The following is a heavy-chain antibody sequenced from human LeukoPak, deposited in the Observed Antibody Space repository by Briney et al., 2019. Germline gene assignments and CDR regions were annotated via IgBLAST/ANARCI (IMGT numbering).Heavy chain of an antibody. CDR2: ISVYNHNT. CDR3: AREGDGIAAFYYYMDV. D-gene: IGHD6-6*01. J-gene: IGHJ6*03. V-gene: IGHV1-18*01. CDR1: GYTFLTSG. Sequence: ASVKVSCKASGYTFLTSGISWVRQAPGQGLEWMGWISVYNHNTNYAQKFQGRVTMTTDTSTRTAYMELRSLRSDDTAVYYCAREGDGIAAFYYYMDVWGKGTTVTVSS.